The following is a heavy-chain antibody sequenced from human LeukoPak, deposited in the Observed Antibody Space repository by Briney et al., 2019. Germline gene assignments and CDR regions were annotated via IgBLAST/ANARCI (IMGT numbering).Heavy chain of an antibody. CDR3: STGAMN. J-gene: IGHJ4*02. CDR2: IRNKADGGTA. CDR1: GFTFTHAR. V-gene: IGHV3-15*01. Sequence: GGSLRLSCAASGFTFTHARMSWVRQAPGKGLEWVGRIRNKADGGTADYAATVKGRFTISRDDSRNTLYLQMNSLRTEDTAVYFCSTGAMNWGQGTLVTVSS.